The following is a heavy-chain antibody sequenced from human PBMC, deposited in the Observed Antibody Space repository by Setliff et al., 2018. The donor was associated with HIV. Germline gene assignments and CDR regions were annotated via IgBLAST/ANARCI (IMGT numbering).Heavy chain of an antibody. D-gene: IGHD2-15*01. J-gene: IGHJ3*02. CDR1: GGSINSYY. CDR3: ARWGASGGRPDWHAFDM. CDR2: IGYNGDT. Sequence: SETLSLTCTVSGGSINSYYWNWIRQSPGKGLEWIGYIGYNGDTSYNPSLNSRVTLSVDRSKNLFSLKLSSVSAADTAVYFCARWGASGGRPDWHAFDMWGQGTMVTVSS. V-gene: IGHV4-59*01.